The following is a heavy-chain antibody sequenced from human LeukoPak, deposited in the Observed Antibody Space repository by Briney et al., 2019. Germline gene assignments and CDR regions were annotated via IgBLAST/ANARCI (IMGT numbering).Heavy chain of an antibody. CDR2: ISSSSSTI. V-gene: IGHV3-48*04. CDR1: GFTFSSYS. J-gene: IGHJ4*02. CDR3: AGYCTNGVCYTGSGY. Sequence: GGSLRLSCAASGFTFSSYSMNWVRQAPGKGREGVSYISSSSSTIYYADSVKGRFTISRDNAKNSLYLQMNSLRAEDTAVYYCAGYCTNGVCYTGSGYWGQGTLVTVSS. D-gene: IGHD2-8*01.